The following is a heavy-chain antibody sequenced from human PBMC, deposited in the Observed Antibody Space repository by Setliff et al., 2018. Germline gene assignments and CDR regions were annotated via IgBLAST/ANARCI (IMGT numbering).Heavy chain of an antibody. CDR3: AKESANYYYYMDV. V-gene: IGHV3-33*06. CDR2: IWYDGTNK. J-gene: IGHJ6*03. Sequence: PGGSLRLSCAASGFTFSSYGMHWVRQAPGKGLEWVAVIWYDGTNKYYVDSVKGRFTISRDNSKNTLYLQMNSLRAEDTAVYYCAKESANYYYYMDVWGKGTTVTVAS. CDR1: GFTFSSYG.